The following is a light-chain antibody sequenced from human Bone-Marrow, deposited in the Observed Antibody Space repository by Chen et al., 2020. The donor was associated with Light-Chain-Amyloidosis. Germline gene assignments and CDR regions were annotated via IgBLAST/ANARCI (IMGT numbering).Light chain of an antibody. CDR2: GSS. J-gene: IGKJ4*01. V-gene: IGKV3-20*01. Sequence: EIVLTQSPGTLSLSPGEGANLSCRASPTISSNSLTWYQQKFGQAPRLLIYGSSSRATGIPDRFTGSGSGTEFTLTINRLEPEDFAMYYCQQYGTSPLTFGGGTKVEIK. CDR3: QQYGTSPLT. CDR1: PTISSNS.